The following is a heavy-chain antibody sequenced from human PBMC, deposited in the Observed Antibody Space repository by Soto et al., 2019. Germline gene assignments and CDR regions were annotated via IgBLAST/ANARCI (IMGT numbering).Heavy chain of an antibody. CDR2: IYHSGST. CDR3: ARLVSHRILDYYDSSGTRPYHYGMDV. J-gene: IGHJ6*02. D-gene: IGHD3-22*01. V-gene: IGHV4-4*02. Sequence: SETLSLTCAVSGGSISSSNWWSWVRQPPGKGLEWIGEIYHSGSTNYNPSLKSRVTISVDKSKNQFSLKLSSVTAADTAVYYCARLVSHRILDYYDSSGTRPYHYGMDVWGQGTTVTVS. CDR1: GGSISSSNW.